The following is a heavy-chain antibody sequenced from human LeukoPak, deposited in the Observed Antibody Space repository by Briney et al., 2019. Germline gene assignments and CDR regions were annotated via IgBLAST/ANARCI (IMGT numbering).Heavy chain of an antibody. D-gene: IGHD3-10*01. CDR1: GGSISSYY. CDR2: IYYSGST. CDR3: ARTPYYAEYYYYMDV. Sequence: SETLSLTCTVSGGSISSYYWSWIRQPPGKGLEWIGYIYYSGSTNYNPSLKSRVTISVDTSKNQFSLKLSSVTAADTAVYYCARTPYYAEYYYYMDVWGKGTTVTVSS. J-gene: IGHJ6*03. V-gene: IGHV4-59*12.